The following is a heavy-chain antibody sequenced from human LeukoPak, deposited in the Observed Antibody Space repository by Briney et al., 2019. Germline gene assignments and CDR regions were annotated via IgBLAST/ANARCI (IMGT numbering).Heavy chain of an antibody. CDR3: ARGLEEPYYYYYMDV. CDR1: GGSFSGYY. CDR2: INHSGGT. D-gene: IGHD1-26*01. Sequence: KPSETLSLTCAVYGGSFSGYYWSWIRQPPGKGLEWIGEINHSGGTNYNPSLKSRVTISVDTSKNQFSLKLSSVTAADTAVYYCARGLEEPYYYYYMDVWGKGTTVTVSS. V-gene: IGHV4-34*01. J-gene: IGHJ6*03.